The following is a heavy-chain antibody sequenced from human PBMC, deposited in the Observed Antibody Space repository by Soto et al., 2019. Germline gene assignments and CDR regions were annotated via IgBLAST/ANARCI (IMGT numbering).Heavy chain of an antibody. D-gene: IGHD3-9*01. Sequence: SETLSLTCTVSGGSISSYYLSWIRQPPGKGLEWIGYIYYSGSTNYNPSLKSRVTISVDTSKNQFSLKLSSVTAADTAVYYCARSYDILTGYPPGYWGQGTLVTVSS. V-gene: IGHV4-59*08. CDR1: GGSISSYY. J-gene: IGHJ4*02. CDR2: IYYSGST. CDR3: ARSYDILTGYPPGY.